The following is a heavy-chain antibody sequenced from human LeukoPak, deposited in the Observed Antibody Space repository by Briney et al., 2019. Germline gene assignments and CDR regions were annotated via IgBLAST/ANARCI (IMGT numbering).Heavy chain of an antibody. CDR3: ARVYASPDH. V-gene: IGHV1-2*02. D-gene: IGHD2-8*01. CDR2: INPNSGGT. J-gene: IGHJ4*02. CDR1: GYTFIHYY. Sequence: ASVKVSCKASGYTFIHYYIHWVRQAPGQGFEWMGWINPNSGGTKYAQKFQGRVTMTSDTCISIVYMELSSLRSDDTAVYYCARVYASPDHWGQGTLVTVSS.